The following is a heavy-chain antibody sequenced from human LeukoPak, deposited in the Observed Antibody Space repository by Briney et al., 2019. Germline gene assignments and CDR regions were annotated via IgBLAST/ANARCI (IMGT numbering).Heavy chain of an antibody. CDR3: ARGPELEPTDYYYYMDA. Sequence: PSQTLSLTCAISGDSVSSNSAAWNWIRQSPSRGLEWLGRTYYRSKWYNDYAVSVKSRITINPDTSKNQFSLQLNSVTPEDTAVYYCARGPELEPTDYYYYMDAWGKGTTVTVSS. V-gene: IGHV6-1*01. CDR2: TYYRSKWYN. D-gene: IGHD1-1*01. CDR1: GDSVSSNSAA. J-gene: IGHJ6*03.